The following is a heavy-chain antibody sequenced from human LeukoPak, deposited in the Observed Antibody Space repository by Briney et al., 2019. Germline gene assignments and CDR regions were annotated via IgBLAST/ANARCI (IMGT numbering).Heavy chain of an antibody. CDR1: GYTFINYY. V-gene: IGHV1-46*01. CDR3: ARDGTWDLHY. J-gene: IGHJ4*02. D-gene: IGHD1-26*01. CDR2: INPTGGST. Sequence: ASVKVSCKASGYTFINYYIHWVRQAPGQGLEWMGVINPTGGSTSYAQKFQGRVTMTRDTSTSTVSMELSSLRSEDTAVYYCARDGTWDLHYWGQGTLVTVSS.